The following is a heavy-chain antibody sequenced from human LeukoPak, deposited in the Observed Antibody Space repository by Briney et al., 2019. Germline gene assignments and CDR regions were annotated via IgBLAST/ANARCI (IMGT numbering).Heavy chain of an antibody. Sequence: SETLSLTCAVFGGSFSGYYWSWIRQPPGKGLEWIGEINHSGSTNYNPSLKSRVTISVDTSKNQFSLKLSSVTAADTAVYYCARGRRGSTSVNWFDPWGQGTLVTVSS. V-gene: IGHV4-34*01. CDR3: ARGRRGSTSVNWFDP. J-gene: IGHJ5*02. D-gene: IGHD2-2*01. CDR1: GGSFSGYY. CDR2: INHSGST.